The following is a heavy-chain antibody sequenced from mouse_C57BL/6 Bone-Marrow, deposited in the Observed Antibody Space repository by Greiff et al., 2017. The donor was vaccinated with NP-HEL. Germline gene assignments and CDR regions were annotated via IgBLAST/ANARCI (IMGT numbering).Heavy chain of an antibody. CDR3: ARQGINTIVASGDY. Sequence: EVHLVESGGGLVKPGGSLKLSCAASGFTFSSYTMPWVRQTPEKRLEWVATISGGGGNTKYPDSLKGRFTITRDKANNTLYLQMSSLTSEDSAVYYCARQGINTIVASGDYWGKGTTLTVSS. CDR2: ISGGGGNT. V-gene: IGHV5-9*04. CDR1: GFTFSSYT. D-gene: IGHD1-1*01. J-gene: IGHJ2*01.